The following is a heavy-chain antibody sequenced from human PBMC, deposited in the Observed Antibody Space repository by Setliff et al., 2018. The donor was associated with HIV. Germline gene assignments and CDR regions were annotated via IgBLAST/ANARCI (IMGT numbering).Heavy chain of an antibody. V-gene: IGHV4-39*07. D-gene: IGHD6-19*01. CDR1: GGSISSSTYY. Sequence: SETLSLTCSVSGGSISSSTYYWGWIRQPPGKGLEWIGSIYYSGSTYYNPSLKSRVTISVDTSKNQFSLKLSSVTAADTAVYYCARDRWNHGIIIAVADWFDPWGQGHWSPSPQ. J-gene: IGHJ5*02. CDR3: ARDRWNHGIIIAVADWFDP. CDR2: IYYSGST.